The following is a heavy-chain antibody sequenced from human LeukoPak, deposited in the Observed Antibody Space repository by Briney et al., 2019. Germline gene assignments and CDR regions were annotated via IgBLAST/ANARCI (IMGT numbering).Heavy chain of an antibody. D-gene: IGHD3-9*01. CDR3: ARGDLDCDILTGYDY. CDR1: GYTFTSYD. Sequence: GASVKVSCKASGYTFTSYDINWVRQATGQGLERMGWMNPNSGNTGYAQKFQGRVTMTRNTSISTAYMELSSLRSEDTAVYYCARGDLDCDILTGYDYWGQGTLVTVSS. CDR2: MNPNSGNT. J-gene: IGHJ4*02. V-gene: IGHV1-8*01.